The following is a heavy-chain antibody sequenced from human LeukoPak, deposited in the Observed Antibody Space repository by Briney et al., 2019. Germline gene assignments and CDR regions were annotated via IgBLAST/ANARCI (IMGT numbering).Heavy chain of an antibody. CDR3: ATLVVIARPFTFDY. J-gene: IGHJ4*02. CDR2: IYYSGST. CDR1: GGSISSSSSY. V-gene: IGHV4-39*01. Sequence: SETLSLTCTVSGGSISSSSSYWGWIRQPPGKGLEWIGSIYYSGSTYYNPSLKSRVTISVDTSKNQFSLKLSSVTAADTAVYYCATLVVIARPFTFDYWGQGTLVTVSS. D-gene: IGHD2-15*01.